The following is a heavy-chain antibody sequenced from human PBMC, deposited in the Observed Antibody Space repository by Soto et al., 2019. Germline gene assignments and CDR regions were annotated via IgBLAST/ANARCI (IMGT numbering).Heavy chain of an antibody. Sequence: LSLTCTVSGGSISSYYWSWIRQPPGKGLEWIGYIYYSGSTNYNPSLKSRVTISVDTSKNQFSLKLSSVTAADTAVYYCARDLGYSSSSRRRGFDYWGQXTLVTVSS. J-gene: IGHJ4*02. V-gene: IGHV4-59*01. CDR1: GGSISSYY. D-gene: IGHD6-6*01. CDR3: ARDLGYSSSSRRRGFDY. CDR2: IYYSGST.